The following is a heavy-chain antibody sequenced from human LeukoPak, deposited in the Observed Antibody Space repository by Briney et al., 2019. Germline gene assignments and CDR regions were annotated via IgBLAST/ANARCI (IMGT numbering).Heavy chain of an antibody. CDR2: IKQDGSEK. CDR1: GFTFSSYW. D-gene: IGHD6-13*01. V-gene: IGHV3-7*01. CDR3: ARGGSSWQYYYYYYGMDV. Sequence: GGSLRLSCAASGFTFSSYWMSWARQAPGKGLEWVANIKQDGSEKYYVDSVKGRFTISRDNAKNSLYLQMNSLRAEDTAVYYCARGGSSWQYYYYYYGMDVWGQGTTVTVSS. J-gene: IGHJ6*02.